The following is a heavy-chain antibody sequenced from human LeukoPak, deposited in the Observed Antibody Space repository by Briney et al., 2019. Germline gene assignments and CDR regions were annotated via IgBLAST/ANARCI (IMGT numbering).Heavy chain of an antibody. D-gene: IGHD4-11*01. CDR2: ISGGGDST. Sequence: GGSLRLSCAASGFTFSSYATSWVRQAPGKGLEWVSGISGGGDSTYYADSVKGRFTISRDNSKSTLYLQMNSLRAEDTAVYYCAKSNGHPYYYGMDVWGQGATVTVSS. V-gene: IGHV3-23*01. CDR3: AKSNGHPYYYGMDV. J-gene: IGHJ6*02. CDR1: GFTFSSYA.